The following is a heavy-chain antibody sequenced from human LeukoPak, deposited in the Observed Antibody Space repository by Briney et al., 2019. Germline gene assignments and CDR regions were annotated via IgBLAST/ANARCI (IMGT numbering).Heavy chain of an antibody. CDR2: IYSGGST. D-gene: IGHD5-24*01. CDR3: ARSRGRDGYKDYYYYYMDV. Sequence: GGSLRLSCAASGFTVNSNYMSRVRQAPGKGLEWVSVIYSGGSTYYADSVKGRFTISRDNSKNTLYLQMNSLRAEDTAVYYCARSRGRDGYKDYYYYYMDVWGKGTAVTISS. V-gene: IGHV3-53*01. J-gene: IGHJ6*03. CDR1: GFTVNSNY.